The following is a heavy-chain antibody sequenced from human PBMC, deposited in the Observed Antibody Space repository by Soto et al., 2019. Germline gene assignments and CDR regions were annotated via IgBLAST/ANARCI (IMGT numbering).Heavy chain of an antibody. D-gene: IGHD6-13*01. Sequence: QVQLQESGPGLVKPSQTLSLTCTVSGGSISSGGYYWSWIRQHPGKGLEWIGYIYYSGSTYYNPSLKSRVTISVDTSKNQFSLKLSSVTAADTAVYYCARERPWSSWGEDDGMDVWGQGTTVTVSS. CDR1: GGSISSGGYY. V-gene: IGHV4-31*03. J-gene: IGHJ6*02. CDR3: ARERPWSSWGEDDGMDV. CDR2: IYYSGST.